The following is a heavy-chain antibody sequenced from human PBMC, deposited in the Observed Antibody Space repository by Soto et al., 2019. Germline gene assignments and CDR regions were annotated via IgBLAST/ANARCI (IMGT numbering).Heavy chain of an antibody. CDR2: ISYDGNKK. J-gene: IGHJ4*02. D-gene: IGHD6-13*01. CDR3: AKDARRGGATADEADFDY. Sequence: QVQLVESGGGVVQPGRSLRLSCAASGFTFSSYGMHWVRQAPGKGLEWVAMISYDGNKKYFGDSVKGRFTISRDNFKNTLYLQMNSLRDEDTAVYYCAKDARRGGATADEADFDYWGQGTLVTVSS. V-gene: IGHV3-30*18. CDR1: GFTFSSYG.